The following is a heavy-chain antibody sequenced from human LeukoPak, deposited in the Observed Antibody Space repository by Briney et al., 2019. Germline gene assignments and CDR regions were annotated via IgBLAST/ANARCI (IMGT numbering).Heavy chain of an antibody. CDR1: GFTFSDYY. V-gene: IGHV3-11*01. CDR2: ISSSGSTI. CDR3: ARHKEVGDYYYFDY. D-gene: IGHD2/OR15-2a*01. Sequence: GGSLRLSCAASGFTFSDYYMSWIRQAPGKGLEWVSYISSSGSTIYYADSVKGRFTISRDNAKNSLYLQMNSLRAEDTAVYYCARHKEVGDYYYFDYWGQGTLVTVSS. J-gene: IGHJ4*02.